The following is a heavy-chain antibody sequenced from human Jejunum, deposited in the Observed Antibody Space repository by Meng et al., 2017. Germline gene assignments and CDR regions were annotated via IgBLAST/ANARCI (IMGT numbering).Heavy chain of an antibody. J-gene: IGHJ4*02. CDR3: ARDMPYSSGSFDY. D-gene: IGHD3-10*01. V-gene: IGHV1-3*01. Sequence: QGQLVQSGAEVKKPGASVTVSCKASGFTFASYAIYWVRQAPGQGLEWMGWITAGNGNTKYSQKFQGRVTITRDTSASTAYMELSSLRSEDTAVYYCARDMPYSSGSFDYWGQGTLVTVSS. CDR1: GFTFASYA. CDR2: ITAGNGNT.